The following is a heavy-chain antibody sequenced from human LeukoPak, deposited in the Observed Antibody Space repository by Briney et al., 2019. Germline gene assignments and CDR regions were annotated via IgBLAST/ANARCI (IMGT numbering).Heavy chain of an antibody. J-gene: IGHJ3*02. CDR3: ARVGSSSDGLGVGAFDI. D-gene: IGHD6-6*01. Sequence: PSETLSLTCTVSGGSISSYYWSWIRQPPGKGLEWIGYIYYSGSTNYNPSLKSLVTISVDTSKNQFSLKLSSVTAADTAVYYCARVGSSSDGLGVGAFDIWGQGTMVTVSS. V-gene: IGHV4-59*01. CDR2: IYYSGST. CDR1: GGSISSYY.